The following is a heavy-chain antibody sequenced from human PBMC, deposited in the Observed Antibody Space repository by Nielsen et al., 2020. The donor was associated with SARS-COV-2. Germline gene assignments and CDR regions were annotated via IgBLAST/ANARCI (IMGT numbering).Heavy chain of an antibody. CDR3: ARDGVVGSTNTFDV. D-gene: IGHD1-26*01. V-gene: IGHV3-74*01. Sequence: GESLQISCTASGFTFTAYWMHWVRQAPGKGLTWVSHINFDGTGTSYADSVKGRFTISRDNAKNTVYLQMNSLRAEDTAVYYCARDGVVGSTNTFDVWGPGTVVTVSS. CDR2: INFDGTGT. J-gene: IGHJ3*01. CDR1: GFTFTAYW.